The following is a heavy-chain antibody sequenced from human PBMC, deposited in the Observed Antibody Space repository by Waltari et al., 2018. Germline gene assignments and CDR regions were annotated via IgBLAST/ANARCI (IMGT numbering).Heavy chain of an antibody. D-gene: IGHD1-20*01. Sequence: QVQLQQWGAGLLKPSETLSLTCAVYGGSFSGYYWSWIRQPPGKGLEWIGEINHSGSTNYNPSLKSRVTISVDTSKNQFSLKLSSVTAADTAVYYCAVGITGTNDAFDIWGQGTMVTVSS. CDR3: AVGITGTNDAFDI. J-gene: IGHJ3*02. CDR2: INHSGST. V-gene: IGHV4-34*01. CDR1: GGSFSGYY.